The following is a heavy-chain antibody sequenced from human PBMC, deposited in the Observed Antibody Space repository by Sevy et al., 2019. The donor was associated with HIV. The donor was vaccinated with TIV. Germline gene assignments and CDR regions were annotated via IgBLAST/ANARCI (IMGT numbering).Heavy chain of an antibody. CDR1: GYTFTSYG. Sequence: ASVKVSCKASGYTFTSYGISWVRQAPGQGLEWMGWISAYNGNTNYAQKLQGRVTMTTDTYTSTAYMELRSLRSDDTAVYYCARGSSISPSNWFDPWGQGTLVTVSS. CDR2: ISAYNGNT. J-gene: IGHJ5*02. D-gene: IGHD3-3*01. V-gene: IGHV1-18*01. CDR3: ARGSSISPSNWFDP.